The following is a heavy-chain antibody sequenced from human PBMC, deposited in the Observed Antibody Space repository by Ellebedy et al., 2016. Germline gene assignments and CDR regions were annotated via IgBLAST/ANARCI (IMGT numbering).Heavy chain of an antibody. CDR1: GITFRDFF. CDR3: RQGHYADL. D-gene: IGHD4-17*01. Sequence: GESLKISXAVSGITFRDFFMSWVRRAPGQGLEWVSTISAGSDTTRLADSVKGRFTISRDSSKNSVYLRMNNLRVEDTAVYYCRQGHYADLWGQGTLVTVSS. V-gene: IGHV3-23*01. CDR2: ISAGSDTT. J-gene: IGHJ4*02.